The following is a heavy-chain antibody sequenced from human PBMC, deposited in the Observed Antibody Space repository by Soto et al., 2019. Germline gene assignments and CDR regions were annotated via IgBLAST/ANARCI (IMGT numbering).Heavy chain of an antibody. Sequence: ASVKVSCKASGYTFTSYGISWVRQAPGQGLEGMGWISAYNGNTNYAQKLQGRVTMTTDTYTSTAYMELKSLRFDDTGVYYCERAAYCCGACFSGAFDNWGQGTLVTVSS. D-gene: IGHD2-21*02. V-gene: IGHV1-18*01. J-gene: IGHJ4*03. CDR1: GYTFTSYG. CDR3: ERAAYCCGACFSGAFDN. CDR2: ISAYNGNT.